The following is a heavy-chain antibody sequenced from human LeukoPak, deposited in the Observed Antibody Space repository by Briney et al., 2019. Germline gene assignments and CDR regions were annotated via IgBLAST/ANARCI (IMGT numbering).Heavy chain of an antibody. V-gene: IGHV1-8*03. CDR3: ARYHSGWHYFDY. CDR1: GYTFTSYD. D-gene: IGHD6-19*01. CDR2: MNPNSGNT. Sequence: ASVKVSCKASGYTFTSYDINWVRQATGQGLEWMGWMNPNSGNTGYAQKFQGRVTITRNTSISTAYMELSSLRSEDTAVYYCARYHSGWHYFDYWGQGTLVTVSS. J-gene: IGHJ4*02.